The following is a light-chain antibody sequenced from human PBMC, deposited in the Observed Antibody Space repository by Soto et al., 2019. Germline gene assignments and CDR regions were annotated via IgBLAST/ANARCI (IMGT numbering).Light chain of an antibody. V-gene: IGKV1-5*01. CDR1: QSISSW. Sequence: DIQMTQSPSTLSASVGDRVTITCRASQSISSWLAWYQQKPGKAPKLLIYDASSLESGVPSRFSGSGSWTEFTLTISSLQPDDVATYYCQQYNSYSAFGQGTKVEIK. J-gene: IGKJ1*01. CDR2: DAS. CDR3: QQYNSYSA.